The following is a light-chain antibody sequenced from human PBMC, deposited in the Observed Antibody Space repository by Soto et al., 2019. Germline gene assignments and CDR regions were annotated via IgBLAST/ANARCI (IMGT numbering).Light chain of an antibody. V-gene: IGKV1-6*01. J-gene: IGKJ1*01. Sequence: AIQLTQSPSSLSASVGDRVTITCRASTGIRTDLGWYQQKPGKVPKVLIYAATSLHSGVPSRFSGSGSGTDFTLTISSLQPEDFATYYCLQDYNYPWTFGQGTKLDIK. CDR2: AAT. CDR1: TGIRTD. CDR3: LQDYNYPWT.